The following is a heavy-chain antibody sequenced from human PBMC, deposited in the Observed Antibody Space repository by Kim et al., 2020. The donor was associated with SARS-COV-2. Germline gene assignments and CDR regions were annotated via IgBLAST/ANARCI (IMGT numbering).Heavy chain of an antibody. CDR3: ARRRMGYCSSTSCYGSLDV. J-gene: IGHJ6*02. Sequence: SETLSLTCAVYGGSFSGYYWSWIRQPPGKGLEWIGEINHSGSTNYNPSLKSRVTISVDTSKNQFSLKLSSVTAADTAVYYCARRRMGYCSSTSCYGSLDVWGQGTTVTVSS. D-gene: IGHD2-2*01. CDR1: GGSFSGYY. CDR2: INHSGST. V-gene: IGHV4-34*01.